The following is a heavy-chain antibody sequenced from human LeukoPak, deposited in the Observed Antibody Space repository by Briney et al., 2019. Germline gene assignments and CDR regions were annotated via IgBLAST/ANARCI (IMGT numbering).Heavy chain of an antibody. D-gene: IGHD3-22*01. Sequence: AGGSLRLSCSASGFTFSIYGMNWVRQAPGKGLEWVSYISGSSGAIYYTDSVKGRFTISRDNAKNSLYLHMNSLRAEDTAVYYCAREGGDSSGRDFDNWGQGTLVTVSS. V-gene: IGHV3-48*01. CDR1: GFTFSIYG. CDR2: ISGSSGAI. CDR3: AREGGDSSGRDFDN. J-gene: IGHJ4*02.